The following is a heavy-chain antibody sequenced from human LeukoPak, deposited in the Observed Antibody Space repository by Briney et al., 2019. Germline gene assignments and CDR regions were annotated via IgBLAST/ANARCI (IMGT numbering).Heavy chain of an antibody. CDR1: GFTFSSYA. D-gene: IGHD4-17*01. CDR2: ISGSGGST. CDR3: AKEPRPLPTVTTPEFFQH. Sequence: GGSLRLSCAASGFTFSSYAVSWVRQAPGKGLEWVSAISGSGGSTYYADSVKGRFTISRDNSKNTLYLQMNSLRAEDTAVYYCAKEPRPLPTVTTPEFFQHWGQGTLVTVSS. J-gene: IGHJ1*01. V-gene: IGHV3-23*01.